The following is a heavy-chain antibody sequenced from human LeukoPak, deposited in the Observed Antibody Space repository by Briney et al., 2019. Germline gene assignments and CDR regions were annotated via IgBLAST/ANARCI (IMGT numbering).Heavy chain of an antibody. D-gene: IGHD2-2*01. CDR3: ARSAYCTSTSCLNGRGAFDI. CDR1: GFTFSSYS. CDR2: ISSSSSPI. V-gene: IGHV3-48*04. Sequence: GGSLRLSCAASGFTFSSYSVNWVRQAPGKGLEWVSYISSSSSPIYYADSVKGRFTISRDNAKNSLYLQMSSLRAEDTAVYYCARSAYCTSTSCLNGRGAFDIWGQGTMVTVSS. J-gene: IGHJ3*02.